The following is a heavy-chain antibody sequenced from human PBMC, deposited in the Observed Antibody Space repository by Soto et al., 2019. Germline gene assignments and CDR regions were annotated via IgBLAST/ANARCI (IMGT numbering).Heavy chain of an antibody. J-gene: IGHJ6*02. CDR1: GGSFSGYY. CDR2: INHSGST. CDR3: ARFYGGGDCYLPYCYCYGMDV. D-gene: IGHD2-21*02. Sequence: SETLSLTCAAYGGSFSGYYWSWIRQPPGKGLEWIGEINHSGSTTSNPSLKSRVTISVDTSKNQFALKLSSVTAADTAVYYCARFYGGGDCYLPYCYCYGMDVWGQGTTVTVSS. V-gene: IGHV4-34*01.